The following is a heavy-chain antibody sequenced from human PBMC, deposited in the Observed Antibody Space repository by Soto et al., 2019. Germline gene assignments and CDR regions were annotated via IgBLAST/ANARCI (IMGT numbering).Heavy chain of an antibody. CDR2: IYYSGST. J-gene: IGHJ5*02. Sequence: TSETLSLTCTVSGGSISSYYWSWIRQPPGKGLEWIGYIYYSGSTNYNPSLKSRVTISVDTSKNQFSLKLSSVTAADTAVYYCAREVASSGLSWFDPWGQGTLVTVSS. V-gene: IGHV4-59*01. CDR3: AREVASSGLSWFDP. CDR1: GGSISSYY. D-gene: IGHD3-22*01.